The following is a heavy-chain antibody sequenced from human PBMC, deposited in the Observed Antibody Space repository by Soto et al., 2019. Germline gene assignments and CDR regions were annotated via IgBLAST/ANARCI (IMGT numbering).Heavy chain of an antibody. J-gene: IGHJ4*02. Sequence: ASLKVSCKASGYTFTSYYINWVRQATEQGLEWMGWMNPNSGNTGYAQKFQGRVTMTRNTSISTAYMELSSLRSEDTAVYYCARVGAIWFGELSSFDYWGQGTLVTVSS. CDR2: MNPNSGNT. CDR1: GYTFTSYY. D-gene: IGHD3-10*01. CDR3: ARVGAIWFGELSSFDY. V-gene: IGHV1-8*01.